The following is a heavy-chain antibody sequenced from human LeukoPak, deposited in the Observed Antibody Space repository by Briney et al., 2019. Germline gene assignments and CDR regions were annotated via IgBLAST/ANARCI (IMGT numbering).Heavy chain of an antibody. J-gene: IGHJ4*02. CDR2: MNPNSGNT. CDR3: ATSPNYDILTGDDY. CDR1: GYTFTSYD. Sequence: ASVKVSCKASGYTFTSYDINWVRQATGQGLEWMGWMNPNSGNTGYAQKFQGRVTITADTSTDTAYMELSSLRSEDTAVYHCATSPNYDILTGDDYWGQGTLVTVSS. V-gene: IGHV1-8*01. D-gene: IGHD3-9*01.